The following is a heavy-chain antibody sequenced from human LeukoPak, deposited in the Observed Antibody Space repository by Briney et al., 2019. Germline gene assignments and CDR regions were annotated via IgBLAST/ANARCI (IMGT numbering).Heavy chain of an antibody. V-gene: IGHV3-23*01. J-gene: IGHJ4*02. D-gene: IGHD3-22*01. CDR3: AKERSEDYYDSSGYYVFDY. CDR1: GFTFSSYA. Sequence: GGSLRLSCAASGFTFSSYAMSWVRQAPGKGLEWVSAISGSGGSTYYADSVKGRFTISRDNSKNTLYLQMNSLRAEDTAVYYCAKERSEDYYDSSGYYVFDYWGQGTLVTVSS. CDR2: ISGSGGST.